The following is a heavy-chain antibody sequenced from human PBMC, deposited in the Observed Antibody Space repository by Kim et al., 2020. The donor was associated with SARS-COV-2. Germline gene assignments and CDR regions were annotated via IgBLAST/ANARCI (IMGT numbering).Heavy chain of an antibody. Sequence: GGSLRLSCTASGFTFADYAMSWFRQAPGKGLECVGFFKSKTYGGTTDYAAPVKGRFTISRDDSKNTAYLQMNSLKTEDTAVYYCTMPVDYYVSSVWHDYWGEGTLVAVSS. CDR3: TMPVDYYVSSVWHDY. CDR1: GFTFADYA. V-gene: IGHV3-49*03. CDR2: FKSKTYGGTT. D-gene: IGHD3-22*01. J-gene: IGHJ4*02.